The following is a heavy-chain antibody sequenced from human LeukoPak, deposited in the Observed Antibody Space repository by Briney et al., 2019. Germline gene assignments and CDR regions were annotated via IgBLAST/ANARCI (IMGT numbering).Heavy chain of an antibody. V-gene: IGHV3-7*03. Sequence: PGGSLRLSCAASGFTFSSYWMSWVRQAPGKGLEWVANIKQDGSEKYYVDSVKGRFTISRDNAKNSLYLQMNSLRAEDTAVYYCARGLSRLAVPAAKGNFDYWGQGTLVTVSS. CDR2: IKQDGSEK. D-gene: IGHD2-2*01. CDR1: GFTFSSYW. CDR3: ARGLSRLAVPAAKGNFDY. J-gene: IGHJ4*02.